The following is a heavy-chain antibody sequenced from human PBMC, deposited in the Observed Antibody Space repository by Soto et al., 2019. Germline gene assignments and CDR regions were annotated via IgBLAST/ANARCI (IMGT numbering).Heavy chain of an antibody. D-gene: IGHD2-15*01. J-gene: IGHJ5*02. CDR3: CVVKRLDQYSTSGYWFDP. Sequence: GSLRLSCAASGFTFSLAWMSWVRQAPGKGLEWVGRIKSKADGETKDYGAPVRGRFTISRDDAKDTLYLQMNSLRIEDTAVYYCCVVKRLDQYSTSGYWFDPWGPGTLVTVSS. CDR2: IKSKADGETK. CDR1: GFTFSLAW. V-gene: IGHV3-15*01.